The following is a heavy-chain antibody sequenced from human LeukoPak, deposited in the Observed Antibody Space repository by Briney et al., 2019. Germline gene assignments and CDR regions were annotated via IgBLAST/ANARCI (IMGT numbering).Heavy chain of an antibody. Sequence: PSETLSLTCAVSGGSISSSNWWSWVRQPPGKGLEWIGEIYHSGSTNYNPSLKSRVTISVDKSKNQFSLKLSSVTAADTAVYYCARGFIAAAGWFDPWGQGTLVTVSS. D-gene: IGHD6-13*01. J-gene: IGHJ5*02. CDR2: IYHSGST. V-gene: IGHV4-4*02. CDR1: GGSISSSNW. CDR3: ARGFIAAAGWFDP.